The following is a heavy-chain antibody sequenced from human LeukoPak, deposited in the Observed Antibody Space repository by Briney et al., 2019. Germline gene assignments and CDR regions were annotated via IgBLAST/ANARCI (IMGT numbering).Heavy chain of an antibody. V-gene: IGHV1-46*01. CDR1: GYTFTSYY. CDR2: INPSGGST. Sequence: ASVKVSCKASGYTFTSYYMHWVRQAPGQGLEWMGIINPSGGSTSYAQKFQGRVTMTRDTSTSTVYMELSSLRSEDTAVYYCARVSSRLLELPGPLDYWGQGTLVTVSS. CDR3: ARVSSRLLELPGPLDY. J-gene: IGHJ4*02. D-gene: IGHD1-7*01.